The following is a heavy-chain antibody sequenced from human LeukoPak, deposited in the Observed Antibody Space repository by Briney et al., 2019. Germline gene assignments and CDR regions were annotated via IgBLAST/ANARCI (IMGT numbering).Heavy chain of an antibody. CDR2: ISRTGKTT. D-gene: IGHD2-8*02. CDR3: ASLLALTYVGYFDL. Sequence: PGGSLRLSCAASGFNLNNHDFYWVRQAPGKGLEWVSYISRTGKTTYYADSVRGRFTISRDNAKNSVFLQINSLRVEDTAVYYRASLLALTYVGYFDLGGRGTLVTVSS. J-gene: IGHJ5*02. CDR1: GFNLNNHD. V-gene: IGHV3-48*01.